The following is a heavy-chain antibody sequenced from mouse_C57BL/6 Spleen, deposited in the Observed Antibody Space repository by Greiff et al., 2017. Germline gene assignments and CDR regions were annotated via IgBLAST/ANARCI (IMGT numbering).Heavy chain of an antibody. Sequence: QVQLQQPGAELVRPGTSVKLSCKASGYTFTSYWMHWVKQRPGQGLEWIGVIDPSDSYTNYNQKFKGKATLTVDTSSSTAYMQLSSLTSEDSAVYYCAQGIYDGYYATFFDYWGQGTTLTVSS. J-gene: IGHJ2*01. D-gene: IGHD2-3*01. CDR3: AQGIYDGYYATFFDY. CDR1: GYTFTSYW. V-gene: IGHV1-59*01. CDR2: IDPSDSYT.